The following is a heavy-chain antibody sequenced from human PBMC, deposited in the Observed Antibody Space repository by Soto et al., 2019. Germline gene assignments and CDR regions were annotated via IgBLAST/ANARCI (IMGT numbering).Heavy chain of an antibody. D-gene: IGHD2-2*01. CDR2: IYPGDSDT. CDR1: GYSFTSYW. Sequence: RGESLKISCKGSGYSFTSYWIGWVRQMPGKGLEWMGIIYPGDSDTRYSPSFQGQVTISADKSISTAYLQWSSLKASDTAMYYCARAVPAAISPSDAFDIWGQGTMVTVSS. V-gene: IGHV5-51*01. CDR3: ARAVPAAISPSDAFDI. J-gene: IGHJ3*02.